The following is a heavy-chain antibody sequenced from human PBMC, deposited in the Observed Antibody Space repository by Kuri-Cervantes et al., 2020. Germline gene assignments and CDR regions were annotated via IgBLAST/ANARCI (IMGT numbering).Heavy chain of an antibody. D-gene: IGHD6-19*01. CDR1: GFTFSSYG. CDR3: ASPLPYSSGWYFDAFDI. V-gene: IGHV3-48*02. CDR2: ISSSSSTI. Sequence: GGSLRLSCAASGFTFSSYGMHWVRQAPGKGLEWVSYISSSSSTIYYADSVKGRFTISRDNAKNSLYLQMNSLRDEDTAVYYCASPLPYSSGWYFDAFDIWGQGTMVTVSS. J-gene: IGHJ3*02.